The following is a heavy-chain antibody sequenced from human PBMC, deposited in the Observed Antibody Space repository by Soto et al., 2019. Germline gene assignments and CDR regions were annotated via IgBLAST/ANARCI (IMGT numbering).Heavy chain of an antibody. CDR3: ARDRGYCSGGSCYSGRDDAFDI. V-gene: IGHV1-18*01. Sequence: ASVKVSCKASGYTFTSYDINWVRQATGQGFEYLGWMNPNSGNTNYAQKLQGRVTMTTDTSTSTAYMELRSLRSDDTAVYYCARDRGYCSGGSCYSGRDDAFDIWGQGTMVTVSS. CDR2: MNPNSGNT. J-gene: IGHJ3*02. CDR1: GYTFTSYD. D-gene: IGHD2-15*01.